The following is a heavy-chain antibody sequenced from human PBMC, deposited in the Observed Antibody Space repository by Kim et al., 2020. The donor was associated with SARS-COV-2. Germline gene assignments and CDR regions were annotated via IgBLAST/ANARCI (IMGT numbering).Heavy chain of an antibody. D-gene: IGHD6-13*01. J-gene: IGHJ6*02. CDR3: ARGKQLIYYYYYSGMDV. CDR2: INHSGST. V-gene: IGHV4-34*01. CDR1: GGSFSGYY. Sequence: SETLSLTCAVYGGSFSGYYWSWIRQPPGKGLEWIGEINHSGSTNYNPSLKSRVTISVDTSKNQFSLKLSSVTAADTAVYYCARGKQLIYYYYYSGMDVWGQGTTVTVSS.